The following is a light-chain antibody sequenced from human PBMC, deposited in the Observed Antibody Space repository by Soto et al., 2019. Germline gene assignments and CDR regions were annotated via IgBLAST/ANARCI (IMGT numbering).Light chain of an antibody. CDR2: KIS. J-gene: IGKJ1*01. V-gene: IGKV2-24*01. CDR3: MQPTQFRWT. Sequence: EIVLTQTPLFSSVTLGQPASISCSSSHSLVHSDGNTYLRWLQQRPGQPPRLLIYKISNRFTGVPDRFSGRGAGTHVTLTISRVEAEDVGVYYCMQPTQFRWTFGQGTKVEIK. CDR1: HSLVHSDGNTY.